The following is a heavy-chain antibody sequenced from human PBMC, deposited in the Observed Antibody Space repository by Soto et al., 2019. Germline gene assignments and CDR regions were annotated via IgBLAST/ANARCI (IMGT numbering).Heavy chain of an antibody. D-gene: IGHD4-17*01. CDR2: IYYSGST. V-gene: IGHV4-31*03. J-gene: IGHJ4*02. Sequence: PSETLSLTCTVSGGSISSGGYYWSWIRRHPGKGLEWIGYIYYSGSTYYNPSLKSRVTISVDTSKNQFSLKLSSVTAADTAVYYCAREDYGDYPMRFYYFDYWGQGTLVTVSS. CDR1: GGSISSGGYY. CDR3: AREDYGDYPMRFYYFDY.